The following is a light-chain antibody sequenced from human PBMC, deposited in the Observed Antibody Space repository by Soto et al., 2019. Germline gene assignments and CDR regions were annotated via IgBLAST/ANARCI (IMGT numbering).Light chain of an antibody. Sequence: QSALTQPPSASGSPGQSVTISCTGASSDVGGYDFVSWYQHHPGKAPKLMIYEVTRRPSGVPDRFSGSKSGNTASLTVSGLQAEDEADYYCTSYAGRSIPVLFGRGTKLTVL. J-gene: IGLJ3*02. CDR1: SSDVGGYDF. CDR3: TSYAGRSIPVL. CDR2: EVT. V-gene: IGLV2-8*01.